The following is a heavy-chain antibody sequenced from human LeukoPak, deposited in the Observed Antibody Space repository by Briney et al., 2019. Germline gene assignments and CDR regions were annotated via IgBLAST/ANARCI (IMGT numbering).Heavy chain of an antibody. J-gene: IGHJ6*03. CDR2: IWYDGSNK. CDR3: AKDQGGVVAGYYYYYMDV. D-gene: IGHD6-19*01. V-gene: IGHV3-33*06. CDR1: GFTFSSYG. Sequence: GGSLRLSCAASGFTFSSYGMHWVRQAPGKGLEWVAVIWYDGSNKYYADSVKGRFTISRDNSKNTLYLQMNSLRAEDTAVYYCAKDQGGVVAGYYYYYMDVWGKGTTVTVSS.